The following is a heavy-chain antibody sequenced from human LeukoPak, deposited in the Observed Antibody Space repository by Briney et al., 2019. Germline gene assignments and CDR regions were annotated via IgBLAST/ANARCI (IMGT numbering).Heavy chain of an antibody. Sequence: QPGGSLRLSCAASGFTFSSSWMQWVRQPPGKGLVWVSRINGDGSSTSYADSVKGRFTISRDNARNTPYLQMNSLRPEDTAVYYCVGVGSVTGSFFDCWGQGTLVTVSS. CDR1: GFTFSSSW. CDR3: VGVGSVTGSFFDC. CDR2: INGDGSST. V-gene: IGHV3-74*01. J-gene: IGHJ4*02. D-gene: IGHD6-19*01.